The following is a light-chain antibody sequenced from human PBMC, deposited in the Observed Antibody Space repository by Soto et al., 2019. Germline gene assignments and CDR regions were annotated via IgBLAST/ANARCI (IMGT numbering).Light chain of an antibody. CDR1: QSITGN. J-gene: IGKJ1*01. CDR3: QQSHSHPRT. V-gene: IGKV1-39*01. CDR2: AAT. Sequence: DIQLTQSPSSLSASIGDRVIITCRASQSITGNLNWYQQKPGKAPQLLIYAATTLQTGVPSRFSGSGYGTAFTLIINNLQPEDVAIYYCQQSHSHPRTFGQGTNLEIK.